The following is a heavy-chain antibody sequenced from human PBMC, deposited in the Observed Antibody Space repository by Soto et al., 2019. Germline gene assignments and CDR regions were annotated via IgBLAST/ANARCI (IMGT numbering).Heavy chain of an antibody. CDR3: ARVAYDYGDLSVDY. D-gene: IGHD4-17*01. Sequence: QVQLVQSGAEVKKPGASVKVSCKASGYTFTSYDINWVRQATGQGLEWMGWRNPNSGNTGYAQKFQGRVTMTRNTSISTAYMELSSLRSEDTAVYYCARVAYDYGDLSVDYWGQGTLVTVSS. CDR1: GYTFTSYD. J-gene: IGHJ4*02. V-gene: IGHV1-8*01. CDR2: RNPNSGNT.